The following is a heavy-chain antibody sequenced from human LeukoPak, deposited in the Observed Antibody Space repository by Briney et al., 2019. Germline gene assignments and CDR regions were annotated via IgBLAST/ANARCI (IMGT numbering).Heavy chain of an antibody. D-gene: IGHD5-12*01. J-gene: IGHJ6*03. V-gene: IGHV3-23*01. Sequence: AGGSLRLSCAASGFTFSNYAMNWVRQAPGKGLEWVSGISDSAGRKNYADSVKGRFTISRDNSKNTLYLQMNSLRAEDTAVYYCARDKGLRSGYDSTPHYYYYYMDVWGKGTTVTVSS. CDR3: ARDKGLRSGYDSTPHYYYYYMDV. CDR1: GFTFSNYA. CDR2: ISDSAGRK.